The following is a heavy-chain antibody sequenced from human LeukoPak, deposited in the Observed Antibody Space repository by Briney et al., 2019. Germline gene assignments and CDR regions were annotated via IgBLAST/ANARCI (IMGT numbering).Heavy chain of an antibody. CDR3: ARGQSMYY. J-gene: IGHJ4*02. D-gene: IGHD2-8*01. V-gene: IGHV1-18*01. Sequence: GASVKVSCKASGYTFNNYFISWVRQALGQGLEWVGWISPHSHTTHYAEKVQGRVTMTTDTSTTTVYMELRSLRSDDTAVYFCARGQSMYYWGQGTPVTVSS. CDR2: ISPHSHTT. CDR1: GYTFNNYF.